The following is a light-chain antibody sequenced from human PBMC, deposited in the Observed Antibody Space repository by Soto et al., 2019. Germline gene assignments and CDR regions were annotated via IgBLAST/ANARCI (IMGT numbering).Light chain of an antibody. CDR3: QQYETFSGT. V-gene: IGKV1-9*01. CDR2: AAS. Sequence: IQLTQSPSSLSASVGDRVTITCRASQGISSYLAWYQQKPGKAPKLLIYAASTLQSGVPSRFIGSGSGTDFTLTFSSLQPEDFATYYCQQYETFSGTFGPGTKVDIK. J-gene: IGKJ1*01. CDR1: QGISSY.